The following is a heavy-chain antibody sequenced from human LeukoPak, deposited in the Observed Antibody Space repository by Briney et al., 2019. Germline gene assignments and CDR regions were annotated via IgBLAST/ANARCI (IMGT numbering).Heavy chain of an antibody. CDR1: GFTFSSYA. CDR2: ISYDGSNK. CDR3: AGEGRDIVDLGLNWFDP. V-gene: IGHV3-30-3*01. D-gene: IGHD5-12*01. Sequence: PGRSLRLSCAASGFTFSSYAMHWVRQAPGKGLEWVAVISYDGSNKYYADSVKGRLTISRDNSKNTLYLQMNSLRAEDTAVYYCAGEGRDIVDLGLNWFDPWGQGALVTVSS. J-gene: IGHJ5*02.